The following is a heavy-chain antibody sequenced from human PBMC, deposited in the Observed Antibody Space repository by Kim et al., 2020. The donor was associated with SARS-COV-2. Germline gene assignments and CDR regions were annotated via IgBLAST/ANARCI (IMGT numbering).Heavy chain of an antibody. CDR1: GFTFTSSA. CDR3: AADSSGWYHENYYYYCMDV. J-gene: IGHJ6*02. Sequence: SVKVSCKASGFTFTSSAVQWVRQARGQRLEWIGWIVVGSGNTNYAQKFQERVTITRDMSTSTAYMELSSLRSEDTAVYYCAADSSGWYHENYYYYCMDVWGQGTTVTVSS. V-gene: IGHV1-58*01. CDR2: IVVGSGNT. D-gene: IGHD6-19*01.